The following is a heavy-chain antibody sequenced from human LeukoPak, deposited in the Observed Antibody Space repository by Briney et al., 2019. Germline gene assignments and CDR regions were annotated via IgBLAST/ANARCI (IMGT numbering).Heavy chain of an antibody. CDR2: IYYSGST. CDR3: ARSSGTYSPFDY. J-gene: IGHJ4*02. V-gene: IGHV4-59*01. CDR1: GGSISNYY. D-gene: IGHD3-10*01. Sequence: PSETLSLTCTVSGGSISNYYWSWIRQPPGKGLEWIGYIYYSGSTNYNPSLKSRVTISVDTSKNQFSLKLSSVTAADTAVYYCARSSGTYSPFDYRGPGTLVTVSS.